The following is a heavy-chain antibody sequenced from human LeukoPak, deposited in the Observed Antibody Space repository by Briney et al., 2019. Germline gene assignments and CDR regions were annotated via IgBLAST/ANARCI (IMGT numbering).Heavy chain of an antibody. CDR2: IIPILGIA. V-gene: IGHV1-69*04. Sequence: GASVKVSCKASGGTFSSYAISWVRQAPGQGLEWMGRIIPILGIANYAQKFQGRVTITADKSTSTAYMELSSLRSEDTAVYYCARDPTIIFGEADSFDYWGQGTLVTVSS. J-gene: IGHJ4*02. CDR3: ARDPTIIFGEADSFDY. CDR1: GGTFSSYA. D-gene: IGHD3-10*02.